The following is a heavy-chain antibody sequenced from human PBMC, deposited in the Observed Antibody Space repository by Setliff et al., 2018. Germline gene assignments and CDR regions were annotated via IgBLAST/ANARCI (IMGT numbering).Heavy chain of an antibody. CDR2: INYSGIT. Sequence: PSETLSLTCSVSGDSISSSSYYWGWIRQPPGKGLEWIGSINYSGITYYSPPLKSRVIVSVDTSKNQFSLKLSSVTAADTAVYYCARLPGYCNGGNCYGYYTFDIWGQGTMVTVSS. V-gene: IGHV4-39*01. CDR1: GDSISSSSYY. D-gene: IGHD2-15*01. J-gene: IGHJ3*02. CDR3: ARLPGYCNGGNCYGYYTFDI.